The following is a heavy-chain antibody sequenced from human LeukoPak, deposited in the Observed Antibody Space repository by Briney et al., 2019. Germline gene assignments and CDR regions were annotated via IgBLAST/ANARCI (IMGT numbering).Heavy chain of an antibody. V-gene: IGHV4-39*01. CDR1: GGSISSSSYY. J-gene: IGHJ4*02. CDR2: IYYSGST. CDR3: ARADYGGRRHFDY. D-gene: IGHD4-23*01. Sequence: SETLSLTCTVSGGSISSSSYYSGWIRQPPGKGLEWIGSIYYSGSTYYNPSLKSRVTISVDTSKNQFSLKLSSVTAADTAVYYCARADYGGRRHFDYWGQGTLVTVSS.